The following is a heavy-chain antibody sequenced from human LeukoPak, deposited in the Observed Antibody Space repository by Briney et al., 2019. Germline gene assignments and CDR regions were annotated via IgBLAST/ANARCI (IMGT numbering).Heavy chain of an antibody. D-gene: IGHD3-3*01. CDR1: GYTLTELS. CDR2: FDPEDGET. V-gene: IGHV1-24*01. J-gene: IGHJ5*02. CDR3: AKESLRFLEWLPYSNWFDP. Sequence: ASVKVSCKVSGYTLTELSMHWVRQAPGKGLEWMGGFDPEDGETIYAQKFQGRVTMTEDTSTDTAYMELSSLRSEDTAVYYCAKESLRFLEWLPYSNWFDPWGQGTLVTVSS.